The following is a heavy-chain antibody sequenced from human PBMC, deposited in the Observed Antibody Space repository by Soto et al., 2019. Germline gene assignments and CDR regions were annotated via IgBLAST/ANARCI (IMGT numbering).Heavy chain of an antibody. Sequence: PRGSLILSCAASGLTVSVKKYLAWFRQAPGKGLEWVSALYDVDGSFYADSVKGRFTTSSDSSKTTVYLQMNGLRPDDTAVYYCATWHEREHAYDVWGQGTPVTVSS. CDR3: ATWHEREHAYDV. J-gene: IGHJ3*01. D-gene: IGHD1-1*01. V-gene: IGHV3-53*01. CDR2: LYDVDGS. CDR1: GLTVSVKKY.